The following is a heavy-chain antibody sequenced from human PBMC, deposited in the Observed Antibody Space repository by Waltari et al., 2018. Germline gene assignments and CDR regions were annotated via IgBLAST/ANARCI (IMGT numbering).Heavy chain of an antibody. CDR1: GLFLCRPD. V-gene: IGHV3-48*03. D-gene: IGHD4-17*01. CDR3: AWRRDGFGDYDLLDV. J-gene: IGHJ6*02. Sequence: EVGLVVSGGGLEQSGGPWSLPCAASGLFLCRPDMNWVRQAPGKGLEWVAYINTRATTTYAADSLKGRFTITSDNAKKSLSLQMRIQSAEDKAMYDCAWRRDGFGDYDLLDVWGQGTLVTVPS. CDR2: INTRATTT.